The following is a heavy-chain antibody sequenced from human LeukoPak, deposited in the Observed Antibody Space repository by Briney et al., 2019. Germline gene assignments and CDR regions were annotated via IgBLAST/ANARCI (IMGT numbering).Heavy chain of an antibody. Sequence: SETLSLTCTLSGGSISSYYWSWSRQPPGKRLEWIGYIYYSGSTNYNPSLKSRVTISVDTTKNQFSLKLSSVTAADTAVYCCAITTLELHQFDFWGQGTLVTVSS. CDR2: IYYSGST. CDR1: GGSISSYY. V-gene: IGHV4-59*01. D-gene: IGHD1-26*01. CDR3: AITTLELHQFDF. J-gene: IGHJ4*02.